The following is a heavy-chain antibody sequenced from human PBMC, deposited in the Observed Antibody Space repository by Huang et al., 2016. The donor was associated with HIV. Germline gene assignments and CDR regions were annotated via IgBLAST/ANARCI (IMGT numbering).Heavy chain of an antibody. CDR3: GSGTAY. CDR1: GFPFSSYW. Sequence: EVQLVESGGGLVQPGGSLRLSCAASGFPFSSYWMPWVRQVPGKGLGWVSHIKSDGSSTSYADSVKGRFTISRDNAKNTLYLQMNSLRAEDTAVYYYGSGTAYWGQGTLVTVSS. CDR2: IKSDGSST. J-gene: IGHJ4*02. V-gene: IGHV3-74*01. D-gene: IGHD3-10*01.